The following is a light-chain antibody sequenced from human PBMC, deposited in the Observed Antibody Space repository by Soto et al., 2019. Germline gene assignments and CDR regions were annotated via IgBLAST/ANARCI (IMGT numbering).Light chain of an antibody. J-gene: IGKJ2*01. CDR1: QSVSHW. CDR3: QQYNSYQYT. Sequence: DIPMTQSPSTLSASVGDRVTITCRASQSVSHWLAWYQQKPGKAPKALIYDASTLETGVPSRFSGSGSGTYFTLTICSLQPDDFATYYGQQYNSYQYTFGQGTKLE. CDR2: DAS. V-gene: IGKV1-5*01.